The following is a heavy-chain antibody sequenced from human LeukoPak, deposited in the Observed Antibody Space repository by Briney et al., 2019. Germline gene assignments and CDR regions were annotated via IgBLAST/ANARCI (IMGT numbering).Heavy chain of an antibody. CDR2: TSYDGSDK. J-gene: IGHJ4*02. Sequence: SGGSLRLSCAASGFTFSIYDMHWVCQAPGKGLEWVAFTSYDGSDKYYADSVRGRFTISRDNSKNRLYLQMNSLRAEDTAMYYCARDYARDTTMVWGQGTLVTVSS. D-gene: IGHD5-18*01. CDR3: ARDYARDTTMV. CDR1: GFTFSIYD. V-gene: IGHV3-30-3*01.